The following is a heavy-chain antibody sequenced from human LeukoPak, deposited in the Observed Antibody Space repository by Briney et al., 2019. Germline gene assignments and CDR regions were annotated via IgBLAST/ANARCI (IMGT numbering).Heavy chain of an antibody. CDR1: GFTFKRSA. CDR2: IVVGSGNT. Sequence: SVKVSCKASGFTFKRSAVQWVRQARGQRLEWIGWIVVGSGNTNYAQKIQERVTITRDMSTNTAYMELSNLRSEDTAVYYCAAWLRFLEWPRIDYWGQGILVTVSS. CDR3: AAWLRFLEWPRIDY. J-gene: IGHJ4*02. D-gene: IGHD3-3*01. V-gene: IGHV1-58*01.